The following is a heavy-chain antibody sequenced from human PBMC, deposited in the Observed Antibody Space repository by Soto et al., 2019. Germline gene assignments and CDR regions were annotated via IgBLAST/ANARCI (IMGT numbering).Heavy chain of an antibody. J-gene: IGHJ4*02. CDR2: IWYDGSNK. V-gene: IGHV3-33*08. Sequence: GGSLRLSCAASGFTFSSYGMHWVRQAPGKGLEWVAVIWYDGSNKYYADSVKGRFTISRDNSKNTLYLQMNSLRAEDTAGYYCARDPSPLDHSSSPPGGYFDYWGQGTLVTVSS. D-gene: IGHD6-6*01. CDR3: ARDPSPLDHSSSPPGGYFDY. CDR1: GFTFSSYG.